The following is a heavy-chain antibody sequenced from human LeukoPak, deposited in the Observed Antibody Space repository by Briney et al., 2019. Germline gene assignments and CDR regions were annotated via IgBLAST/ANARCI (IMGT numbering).Heavy chain of an antibody. Sequence: GGSLRLSCAASGFIFSNYWMTWVRQAPGKGLEWVANIKQDGSEKYYVDSVKGRFTISRDNAKNSVYLQMNSLRAEDTAVYYCAGNAADFDHWGQGTLVTVYS. V-gene: IGHV3-7*03. CDR1: GFIFSNYW. CDR3: AGNAADFDH. J-gene: IGHJ5*02. D-gene: IGHD6-25*01. CDR2: IKQDGSEK.